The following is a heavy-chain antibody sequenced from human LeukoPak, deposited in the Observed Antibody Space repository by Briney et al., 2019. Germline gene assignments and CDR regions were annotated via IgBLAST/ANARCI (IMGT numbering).Heavy chain of an antibody. V-gene: IGHV1-24*01. CDR1: GYTLTELS. Sequence: ASVKVSCKVSGYTLTELSMHWVRQAPGEGLEWMGGFDPEDGETIYAQKFQGRVTMTEDTSTGTAYMELSSLRSEDTAVYYCATQNFYCSSTSCPQHWFDPWGQGTLVTVSS. CDR2: FDPEDGET. CDR3: ATQNFYCSSTSCPQHWFDP. D-gene: IGHD2-2*01. J-gene: IGHJ5*02.